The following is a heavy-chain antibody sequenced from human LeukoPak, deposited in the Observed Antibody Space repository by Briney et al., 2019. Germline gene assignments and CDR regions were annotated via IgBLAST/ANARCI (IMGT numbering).Heavy chain of an antibody. CDR2: INHAGST. CDR1: VGSFNAYY. J-gene: IGHJ4*02. V-gene: IGHV4-34*01. CDR3: ARGVPEDNDYWSGYYDS. Sequence: SETLSLTCAVYVGSFNAYYWTWIRQPPGRGLEWIGEINHAGSTNYNPSLKSRVTISIDTSKNQFSLNLSSVTAADTAVYFCARGVPEDNDYWSGYYDSWSQGTLVTVSS. D-gene: IGHD3-3*01.